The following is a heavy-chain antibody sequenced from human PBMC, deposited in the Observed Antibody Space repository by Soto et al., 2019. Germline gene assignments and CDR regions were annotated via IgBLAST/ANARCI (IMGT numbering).Heavy chain of an antibody. CDR1: GGSFSGYH. V-gene: IGHV4-34*01. D-gene: IGHD3-22*01. Sequence: PSETLSLTCAVYGGSFSGYHCSWIRQPAGKGVEWIGEISHSGSTNYIASLESRVTLSVDKSMYLLSVSLSSVTAADTAVYYCARGIRITMIAMDVWGQATPVTVSS. CDR2: ISHSGST. J-gene: IGHJ6*02. CDR3: ARGIRITMIAMDV.